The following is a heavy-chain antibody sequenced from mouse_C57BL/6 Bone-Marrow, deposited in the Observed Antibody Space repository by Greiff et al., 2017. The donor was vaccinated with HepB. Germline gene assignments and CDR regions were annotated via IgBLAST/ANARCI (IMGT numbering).Heavy chain of an antibody. CDR2: ISDGGSYT. J-gene: IGHJ1*03. CDR1: GFTFSSYA. CDR3: ARDFYYIFWYFDV. V-gene: IGHV5-4*01. D-gene: IGHD2-1*01. Sequence: DVKLVESGGGLVKPGGSLKLSCAASGFTFSSYAMSWVRQTPEKRLEWVATISDGGSYTYYPDNVKGRFTISRDNAKNNLYLQMSHLKSEDTALYYCARDFYYIFWYFDVWGTGTTVTVSS.